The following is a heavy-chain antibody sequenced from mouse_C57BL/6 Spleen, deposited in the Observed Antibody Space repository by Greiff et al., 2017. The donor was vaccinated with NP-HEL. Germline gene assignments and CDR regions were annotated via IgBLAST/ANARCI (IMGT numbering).Heavy chain of an antibody. D-gene: IGHD1-1*01. CDR1: GYTFTDYY. J-gene: IGHJ2*01. V-gene: IGHV1-26*01. CDR2: INPNNGGT. CDR3: AISYYYGSSYEGFDY. Sequence: VQLQQSGPELVKPGASVKISCKASGYTFTDYYMNWVKQSHGKSLEWIGDINPNNGGTSYNQKFKGKATLTVDKSSSTAYMELRSLTSEDSAVYYCAISYYYGSSYEGFDYWGQGTTLTVSS.